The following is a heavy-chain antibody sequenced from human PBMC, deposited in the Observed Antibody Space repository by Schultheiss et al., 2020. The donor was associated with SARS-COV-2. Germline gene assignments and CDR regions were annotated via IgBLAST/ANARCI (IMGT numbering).Heavy chain of an antibody. CDR2: ISSNGGST. CDR3: ARAAYDFWSGYYYTFGFDY. CDR1: GFTFSSYA. Sequence: GSLRLSCAASGFTFSSYAMHWVRQAPGKGLEYVSAISSNGGSTYYANSVKGRFTISRDNSKNTLYLQMGSLRAEDMAVYYCARAAYDFWSGYYYTFGFDYWGQGTLVTVSS. D-gene: IGHD3-3*01. J-gene: IGHJ4*02. V-gene: IGHV3-64*01.